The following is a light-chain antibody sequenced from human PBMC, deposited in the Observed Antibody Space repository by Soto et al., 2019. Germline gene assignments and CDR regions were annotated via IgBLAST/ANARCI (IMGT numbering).Light chain of an antibody. CDR2: DAS. CDR3: QQYDDWPRT. J-gene: IGKJ2*01. CDR1: QSVRTK. V-gene: IGKV3-15*01. Sequence: EIVMTQSPATLSVSPGKRATLSCRASQSVRTKLAWYQQKLGQAPRLLIYDASTRATGIPARFSGSGSGTEFTLTISSLQSEDFAIFYCQQYDDWPRTFGQGTKL.